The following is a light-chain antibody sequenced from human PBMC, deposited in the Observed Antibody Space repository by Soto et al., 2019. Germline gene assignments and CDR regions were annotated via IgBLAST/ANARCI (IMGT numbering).Light chain of an antibody. Sequence: DVVMTQSPLSLPVTLGQPASISCRSSQSLIHSDGDTYLNWFQQRPGQSPRRLIYKVSDRDSGVPDRFSGSASGPDFTLKISRVEAEDVGVYYCMQGKHWPWTFGQGTEVEIK. V-gene: IGKV2-30*02. CDR3: MQGKHWPWT. CDR2: KVS. J-gene: IGKJ1*01. CDR1: QSLIHSDGDTY.